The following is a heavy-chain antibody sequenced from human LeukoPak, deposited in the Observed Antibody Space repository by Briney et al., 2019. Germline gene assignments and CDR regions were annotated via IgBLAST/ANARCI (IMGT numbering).Heavy chain of an antibody. D-gene: IGHD3-22*01. J-gene: IGHJ1*01. V-gene: IGHV3-64*01. CDR1: GFTFRSYG. CDR3: ATYYYDSGGFHFHH. Sequence: GGSLRLSCAASGFTFRSYGMHWVRQAPGKGLEYVSAISSNGGRTYYANSVKGRFTISRDNSRNTLYLQMGSLKAEDMAVYYCATYYYDSGGFHFHHWGQGTLVTVSS. CDR2: ISSNGGRT.